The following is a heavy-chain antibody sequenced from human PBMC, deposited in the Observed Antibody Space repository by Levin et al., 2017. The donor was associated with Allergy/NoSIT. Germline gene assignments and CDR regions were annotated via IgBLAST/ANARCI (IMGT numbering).Heavy chain of an antibody. V-gene: IGHV5-51*01. CDR3: ARRGTRDYYYYMDV. CDR1: GYSFTSYW. Sequence: ASVKVSCQGSGYSFTSYWIGWVRQMPGKGPEWMGIIYPGDSDTRYSPSFQGQVTISADKSISTAYLQWSSLKASDTAIYYCARRGTRDYYYYMDVWGKGTAVTVSS. CDR2: IYPGDSDT. D-gene: IGHD1-1*01. J-gene: IGHJ6*03.